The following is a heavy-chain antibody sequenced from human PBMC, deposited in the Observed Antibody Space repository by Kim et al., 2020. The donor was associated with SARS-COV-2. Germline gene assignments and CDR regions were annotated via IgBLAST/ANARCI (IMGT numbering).Heavy chain of an antibody. V-gene: IGHV3-15*01. D-gene: IGHD3-10*01. CDR2: IRGNTDGGST. J-gene: IGHJ4*02. CDR3: TTEGSC. CDR1: AFTFSNAA. Sequence: GGSLRLSCAASAFTFSNAAMTWVRQAPGKGLEWVSRIRGNTDGGSTDSAAPVRGRFTIYNYDSKHTLQMQIHSPKTNDTAYYSGTTEGSCWGQGTIVTVS.